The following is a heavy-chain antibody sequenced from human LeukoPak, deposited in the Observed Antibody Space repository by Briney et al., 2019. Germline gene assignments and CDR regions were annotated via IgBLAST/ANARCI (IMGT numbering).Heavy chain of an antibody. CDR1: GGSISSGGYY. V-gene: IGHV4-31*03. D-gene: IGHD3-22*01. Sequence: SETLSLTCTVSGGSISSGGYYWSWIRQHPGKGLEWIGYIYYSGSTYYNPSLKSRVTISVDTSKNQFSLKLSSVTAADTAVYYCARTIPDYYDSSGYWFDYWGQGTLVTVSS. CDR2: IYYSGST. CDR3: ARTIPDYYDSSGYWFDY. J-gene: IGHJ4*02.